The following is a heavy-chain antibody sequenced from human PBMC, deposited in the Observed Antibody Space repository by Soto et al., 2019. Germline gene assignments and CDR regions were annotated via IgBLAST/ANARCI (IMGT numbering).Heavy chain of an antibody. CDR1: GYIFAGYW. CDR3: ARQIYDSDTGPNFQYYFDS. CDR2: IDPSDSQT. Sequence: GESLKISCNGSGYIFAGYWITWVRQKPGKGLEWMGRIDPSDSQTYYSPSFRGHVTISVTKSITTVFLQWSSLRASDTAMYYCARQIYDSDTGPNFQYYFDSWGQGTPVTVSS. J-gene: IGHJ4*02. D-gene: IGHD3-22*01. V-gene: IGHV5-10-1*01.